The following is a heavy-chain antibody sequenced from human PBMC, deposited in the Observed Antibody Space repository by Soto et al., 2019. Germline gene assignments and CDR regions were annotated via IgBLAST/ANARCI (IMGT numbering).Heavy chain of an antibody. CDR3: ARLGILTGYPRWFDP. CDR1: GGSIRDYY. V-gene: IGHV4-59*08. CDR2: RYYSGST. J-gene: IGHJ5*02. D-gene: IGHD3-9*01. Sequence: SETLSLTCTVSGGSIRDYYWSWIRQPPGKGLEWIGNRYYSGSTNYNPSLKSRVTIAVDTSKNQFSLKLSSVTAADTAVYYCARLGILTGYPRWFDPWGQGTLVTVSS.